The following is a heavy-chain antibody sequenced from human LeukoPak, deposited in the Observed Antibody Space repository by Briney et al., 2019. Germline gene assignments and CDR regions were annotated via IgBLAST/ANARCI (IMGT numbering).Heavy chain of an antibody. Sequence: PGGSLRLSCAASGFTFSSYAMSWVRQAPGKGLEWVSSISSGSGYIYYSDSIKGRFTISRDNSNNPLYLQMNSLRAEDTAVYYCAKDRSTYSYGNFDYWGQGTLVTVSS. J-gene: IGHJ4*02. V-gene: IGHV3-23*01. CDR1: GFTFSSYA. CDR3: AKDRSTYSYGNFDY. D-gene: IGHD5-18*01. CDR2: ISSGSGYI.